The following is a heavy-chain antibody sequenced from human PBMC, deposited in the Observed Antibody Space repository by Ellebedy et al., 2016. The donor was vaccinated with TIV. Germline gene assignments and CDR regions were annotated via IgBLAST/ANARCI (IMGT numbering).Heavy chain of an antibody. CDR1: GFTFSTYA. Sequence: PGGSLRLSCAASGFTFSTYAMTWVRQAPGKGLEWVSSISGSGGSTYYADYVKGRFTISRDNSKNTLNLQMNSLRAEDTAVYYCAKVVRDYVWGSYGAFYMWGQGTMVTVSS. J-gene: IGHJ3*02. CDR2: ISGSGGST. D-gene: IGHD3-16*01. V-gene: IGHV3-23*01. CDR3: AKVVRDYVWGSYGAFYM.